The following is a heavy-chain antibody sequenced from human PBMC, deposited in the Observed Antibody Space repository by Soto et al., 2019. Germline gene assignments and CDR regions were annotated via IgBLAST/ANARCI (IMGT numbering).Heavy chain of an antibody. CDR1: GGSISSGDYY. V-gene: IGHV4-30-4*01. Sequence: SETLSLTCTVSGGSISSGDYYWSWIRQPPGKGLEWIGYIYYSGSTYYNPSLKSRVTISVDTSKNQFSLKLSSVTAADTAVYYCATDRGDYGMDVWGQGTTVTVSS. CDR3: ATDRGDYGMDV. J-gene: IGHJ6*02. CDR2: IYYSGST. D-gene: IGHD3-10*01.